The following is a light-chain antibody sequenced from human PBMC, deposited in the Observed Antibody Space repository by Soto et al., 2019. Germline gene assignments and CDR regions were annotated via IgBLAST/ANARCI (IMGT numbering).Light chain of an antibody. Sequence: QSVLTQPPSASGTPGHRVTISCSGSGSNIGSNSVNWYQQLPGRAPKLLIYTNNQRRSGVPDRFSGSKSGTSASLVIGGLQSEDEAHYYCATWDDNLNAYVFGTGTKVTVL. V-gene: IGLV1-44*01. CDR2: TNN. CDR1: GSNIGSNS. J-gene: IGLJ1*01. CDR3: ATWDDNLNAYV.